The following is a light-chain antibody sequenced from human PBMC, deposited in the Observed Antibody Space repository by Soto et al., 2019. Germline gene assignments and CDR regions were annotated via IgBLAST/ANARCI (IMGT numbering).Light chain of an antibody. CDR2: DVS. CDR1: SSDIGAYNY. V-gene: IGLV2-8*01. Sequence: QSVLTQPPSASGSPGQSVTISCTGTSSDIGAYNYVSWYQQHPGKAPRLMIYDVSKRPPGVPDRFSGSKSGYTASLTVSGLQAEEDADYYCTSFAGSNDLGVFGGGTKLTVL. J-gene: IGLJ2*01. CDR3: TSFAGSNDLGV.